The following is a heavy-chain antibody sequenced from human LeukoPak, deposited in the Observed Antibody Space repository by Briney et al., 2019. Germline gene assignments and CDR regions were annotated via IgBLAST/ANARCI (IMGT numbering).Heavy chain of an antibody. D-gene: IGHD1-7*01. CDR3: ARCRNYAFDY. CDR1: GGSISSYY. Sequence: SGTLSLTCTVSGGSISSYYWSWTQQPAGKGLEWIGRVYTSGSTNYNPSLKSRVTMSIDTSKNQFSLEVSSVTAADTAVYYCARCRNYAFDYWGQGTLVTVSS. V-gene: IGHV4-4*07. CDR2: VYTSGST. J-gene: IGHJ4*02.